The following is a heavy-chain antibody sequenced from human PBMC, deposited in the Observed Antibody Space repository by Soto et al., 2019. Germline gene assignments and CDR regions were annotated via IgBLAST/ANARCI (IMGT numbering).Heavy chain of an antibody. J-gene: IGHJ3*02. Sequence: SVKVSCKASGGTFSSYAISWVRQAPGQGLEWMGGIIPIFGTANYAQKFQGRVTITADESTSTAYMDLSSLRSEDTAVYYCARGLDTMIAWAFDIWGQGIMVTVSS. D-gene: IGHD3-22*01. V-gene: IGHV1-69*13. CDR1: GGTFSSYA. CDR3: ARGLDTMIAWAFDI. CDR2: IIPIFGTA.